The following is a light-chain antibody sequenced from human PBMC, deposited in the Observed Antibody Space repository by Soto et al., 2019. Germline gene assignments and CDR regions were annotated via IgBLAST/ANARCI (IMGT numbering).Light chain of an antibody. Sequence: QSALTQPPSASGSPGQSVTISCTGTSSDVGGYNYVSWYQQHQGKAPKLMISEVSKRPSGVRDRFSGAKSGNTASLTVSGLQAEDEADYCCSSFAGNNNLVFGGGTKVTVL. CDR2: EVS. V-gene: IGLV2-8*01. J-gene: IGLJ2*01. CDR3: SSFAGNNNLV. CDR1: SSDVGGYNY.